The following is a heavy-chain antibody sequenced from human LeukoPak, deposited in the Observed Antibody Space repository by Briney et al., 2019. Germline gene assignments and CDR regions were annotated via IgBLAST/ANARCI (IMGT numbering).Heavy chain of an antibody. Sequence: PGGPLRLSCAASGFTFSSYSMNWVRQAPGKGLEWVSSITSSSSYIYYADSLKGRFTISRDNAKNSLYLQMNSLRAEDTAVYYCARGWRATAYFDYWGQGTLVTVSS. CDR3: ARGWRATAYFDY. CDR2: ITSSSSYI. D-gene: IGHD5-24*01. CDR1: GFTFSSYS. J-gene: IGHJ4*02. V-gene: IGHV3-21*01.